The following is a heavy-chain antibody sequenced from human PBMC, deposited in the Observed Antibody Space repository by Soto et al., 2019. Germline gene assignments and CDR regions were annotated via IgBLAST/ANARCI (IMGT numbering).Heavy chain of an antibody. CDR1: GYTLTSYG. CDR2: INGGNGNT. CDR3: VRGRSLFRAGETSVNFVDY. D-gene: IGHD1-26*01. Sequence: QVHLVQSGAEVKRPGASVTVSCKASGYTLTSYGVHWVRRAPGDRLEWMGWINGGNGNTILSQKFQGRVTITRATSANTAYMELSRLRSEDTAVYYIVRGRSLFRAGETSVNFVDYWGQGTLVTVSS. V-gene: IGHV1-3*01. J-gene: IGHJ4*02.